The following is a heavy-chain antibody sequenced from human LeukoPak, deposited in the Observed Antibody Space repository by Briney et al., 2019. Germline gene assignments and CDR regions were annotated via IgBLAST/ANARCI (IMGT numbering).Heavy chain of an antibody. V-gene: IGHV3-53*01. CDR2: IYSGGST. CDR1: GGSISSNY. Sequence: ETLSLTCTVSGGSISSNYMSWVRQAPGKGLEWVSVIYSGGSTYYADSVKGRFTISRDNSKNTLYLQMNSLRAEDTAVYYCARDFVLGDYYYMDVWGKGTTVTISS. CDR3: ARDFVLGDYYYMDV. J-gene: IGHJ6*03. D-gene: IGHD3-16*01.